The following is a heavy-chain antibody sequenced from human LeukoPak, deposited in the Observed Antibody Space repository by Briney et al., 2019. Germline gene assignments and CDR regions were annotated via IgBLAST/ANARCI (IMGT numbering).Heavy chain of an antibody. Sequence: ASVKVSCKASGYTFSRYTMHWVRQAPGQRPEWMGWINAGNGRTKYSQKFQDRVTITRDTSASTAYMDLSSLRSEDTAVYYCARDLGIGSGGAFDIWGQGTMVTVSS. CDR1: GYTFSRYT. CDR2: INAGNGRT. CDR3: ARDLGIGSGGAFDI. V-gene: IGHV1-3*01. J-gene: IGHJ3*02. D-gene: IGHD3-16*01.